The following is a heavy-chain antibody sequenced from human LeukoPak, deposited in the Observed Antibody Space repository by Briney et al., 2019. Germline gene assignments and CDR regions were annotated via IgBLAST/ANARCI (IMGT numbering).Heavy chain of an antibody. CDR3: ARDLFVWFGGLLR. D-gene: IGHD3-10*01. J-gene: IGHJ4*02. CDR1: GYTFTGYY. CDR2: INPNSGGT. Sequence: ASVKVSCKASGYTFTGYYMHWVRQAPGQGLEWMGWINPNSGGTNYAQKFQGRVTMTRDTSISTAYMELSRLRSDDTAVYYCARDLFVWFGGLLRWGQGTLVTVSS. V-gene: IGHV1-2*02.